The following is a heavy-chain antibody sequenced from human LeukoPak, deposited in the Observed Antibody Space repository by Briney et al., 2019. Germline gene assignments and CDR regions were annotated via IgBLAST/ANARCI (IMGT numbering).Heavy chain of an antibody. D-gene: IGHD5-12*01. CDR3: AKRSGYDYWYFDY. V-gene: IGHV3-11*03. J-gene: IGHJ4*02. Sequence: GGSLRLSCAASGFTFSDYYMSWIRQAPGKGLEWVSYISSSSSYTYYADSVKGRFTISRDNSKNTLYLQMNSLRAEDTAVYYCAKRSGYDYWYFDYWGQGTLVTVSS. CDR1: GFTFSDYY. CDR2: ISSSSSYT.